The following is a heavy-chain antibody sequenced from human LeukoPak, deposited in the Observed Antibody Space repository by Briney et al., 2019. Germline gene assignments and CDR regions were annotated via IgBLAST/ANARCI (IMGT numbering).Heavy chain of an antibody. D-gene: IGHD1-14*01. Sequence: PSETLSLTCTVSGGSISNYDWSWIRQPAGKGLEWIGRIYTSGSTNYNPSLKSRVTMSEDTSKKQFSLKLSSVTAADTAVYYCARSSSRTPYAFDIWGQGTMVTVSS. CDR2: IYTSGST. CDR1: GGSISNYD. J-gene: IGHJ3*02. V-gene: IGHV4-4*07. CDR3: ARSSSRTPYAFDI.